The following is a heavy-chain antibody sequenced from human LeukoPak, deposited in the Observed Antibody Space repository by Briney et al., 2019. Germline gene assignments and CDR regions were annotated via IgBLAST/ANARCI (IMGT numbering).Heavy chain of an antibody. CDR3: ARGQYFDY. Sequence: ASVKVSCKASGFTLTNYAMNWVRQAPGQGLEWMGWISAYNGNTNYAQKLQGRVTMTTDTSTSTAYMELRSLRSDDTAVYYCARGQYFDYWGQGTLVTVSS. CDR2: ISAYNGNT. J-gene: IGHJ4*02. CDR1: GFTLTNYA. V-gene: IGHV1-18*01.